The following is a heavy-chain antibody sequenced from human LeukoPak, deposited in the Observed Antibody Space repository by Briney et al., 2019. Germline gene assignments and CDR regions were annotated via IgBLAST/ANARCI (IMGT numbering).Heavy chain of an antibody. Sequence: SETLSLTCTGSGRSIRSYYWSWIRQPPGKGLEWVGHIDYSGDTNYNPSLKSRVTISVDTSKNQFSLNLSSLTAADTAVYYCASRPAAIPGDDYWGQGTLVTVSS. D-gene: IGHD2-2*01. V-gene: IGHV4-59*01. J-gene: IGHJ4*02. CDR2: IDYSGDT. CDR1: GRSIRSYY. CDR3: ASRPAAIPGDDY.